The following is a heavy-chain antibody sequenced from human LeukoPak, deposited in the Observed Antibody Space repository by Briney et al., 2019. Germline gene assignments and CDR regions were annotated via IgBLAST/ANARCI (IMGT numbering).Heavy chain of an antibody. D-gene: IGHD6-6*01. CDR3: ARELGSIAAPYDYYYYYMDV. Sequence: GSLRLSCAASGFTFSDYYMSWIRQPPGKGLEWIGEINHSGSTNYNPSLKSRVTISVDTSKNQFSLKLSSVTAADTAVYYCARELGSIAAPYDYYYYYMDVWGKGTTVTVSS. CDR2: INHSGST. J-gene: IGHJ6*03. CDR1: GFTFSDYY. V-gene: IGHV4-34*01.